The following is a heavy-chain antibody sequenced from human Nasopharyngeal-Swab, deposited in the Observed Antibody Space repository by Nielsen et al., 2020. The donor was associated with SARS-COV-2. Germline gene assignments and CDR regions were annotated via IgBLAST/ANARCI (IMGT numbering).Heavy chain of an antibody. V-gene: IGHV3-33*01. CDR1: GFSFSTYG. J-gene: IGHJ3*01. Sequence: GGSLRLSCAASGFSFSTYGMHWVRQSPGKGLEWLTNIRYDGSNKYYADSVKGRFTFSRDNSKNTLFLEMDSLRAEDTAVYYCARGSSVHAFDVWGQGTEVTVSS. D-gene: IGHD3-10*01. CDR3: ARGSSVHAFDV. CDR2: IRYDGSNK.